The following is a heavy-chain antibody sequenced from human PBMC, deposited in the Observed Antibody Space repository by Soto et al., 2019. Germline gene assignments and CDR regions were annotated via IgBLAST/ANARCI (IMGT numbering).Heavy chain of an antibody. D-gene: IGHD2-8*01. CDR2: IWNDGSNK. Sequence: QVQLVESGGGVVQPGRSLRLSCAASGFTFSNYGMHWVRQAPGKGLEWVAVIWNDGSNKYYADSVKGRFTLSRDNSKNALNMQITTLTAEDTAVYYCARADSPRPVVLMVYAPPSDGMDVWSQGTTVTVSS. V-gene: IGHV3-33*01. J-gene: IGHJ6*02. CDR3: ARADSPRPVVLMVYAPPSDGMDV. CDR1: GFTFSNYG.